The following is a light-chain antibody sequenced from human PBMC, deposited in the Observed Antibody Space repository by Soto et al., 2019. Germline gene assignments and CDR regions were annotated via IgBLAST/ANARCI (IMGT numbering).Light chain of an antibody. CDR3: QHYDHLPIT. Sequence: DFQMTQSPSSLSASIGDRVTITCQATQDIGNFLNWYQQKPGKAPKLLIYDASNLETGVPSRFTGGGSGTDFTFTISSLQPEDIATYYCQHYDHLPITFAQGTRLDIK. J-gene: IGKJ5*01. CDR1: QDIGNF. V-gene: IGKV1-33*01. CDR2: DAS.